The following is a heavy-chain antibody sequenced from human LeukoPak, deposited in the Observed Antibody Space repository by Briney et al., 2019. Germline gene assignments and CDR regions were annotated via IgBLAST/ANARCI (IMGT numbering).Heavy chain of an antibody. D-gene: IGHD6-13*01. V-gene: IGHV3-74*01. J-gene: IGHJ4*02. CDR3: ARDGLAAAADY. Sequence: GGSLRLSCTVSGFTFSTHWMRWVRQAPGKGLVWVSHIKGDGTSTNYADSVKGRFTISRDNARNTLFLQMNSLRAEDTAVYYCARDGLAAAADYWGQGTLVTVSS. CDR2: IKGDGTST. CDR1: GFTFSTHW.